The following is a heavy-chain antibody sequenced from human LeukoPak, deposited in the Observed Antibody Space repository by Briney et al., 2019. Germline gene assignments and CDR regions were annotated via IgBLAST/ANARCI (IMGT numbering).Heavy chain of an antibody. CDR2: MYYSGST. CDR1: GAPISNYY. Sequence: SETLSLTCTVSGAPISNYYWSWIRQPPGKGLDWIAYMYYSGSTNYNPSLKSRVTISLDTSKNQFSLKLSSVTAADTAVYYCARGGSIVGATPHDTFDIWGQGTMVTVSS. CDR3: ARGGSIVGATPHDTFDI. V-gene: IGHV4-59*01. D-gene: IGHD1-26*01. J-gene: IGHJ3*02.